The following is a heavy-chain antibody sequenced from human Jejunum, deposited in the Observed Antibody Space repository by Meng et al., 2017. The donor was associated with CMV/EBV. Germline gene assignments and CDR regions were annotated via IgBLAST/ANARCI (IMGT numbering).Heavy chain of an antibody. CDR2: IRLDDGAT. CDR3: ARDSAIAAGTYFDY. CDR1: GFTFFDYY. Sequence: ASGFTFFDYYMHWVRQAPGQGLEWMGWIRLDDGATNYAQRFQGRVTLTRDTSITTAYMGLSWLTSDDTAVYFCARDSAIAAGTYFDYWGQGSLVTVSS. D-gene: IGHD6-13*01. V-gene: IGHV1-2*02. J-gene: IGHJ4*02.